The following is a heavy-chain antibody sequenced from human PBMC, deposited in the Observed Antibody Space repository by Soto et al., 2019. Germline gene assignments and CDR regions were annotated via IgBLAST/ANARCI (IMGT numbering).Heavy chain of an antibody. CDR2: IDYDRGIK. D-gene: IGHD3-22*01. Sequence: PGGPLRLSWVASGCTFISYGMHWVRQAPGKGLECEAAIDYDRGIKYYVDSLKGRFTISRDNSKNTLYLQMNSLRAEDTAVYYCAKDTNDSSGYYSVVDYWGQGTLVTVSS. J-gene: IGHJ4*02. CDR3: AKDTNDSSGYYSVVDY. V-gene: IGHV3-33*06. CDR1: GCTFISYG.